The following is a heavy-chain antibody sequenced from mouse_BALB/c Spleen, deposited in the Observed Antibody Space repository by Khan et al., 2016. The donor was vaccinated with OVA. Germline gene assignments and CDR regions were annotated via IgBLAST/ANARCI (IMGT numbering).Heavy chain of an antibody. CDR1: GFTFSTYG. CDR3: ARLAYYYDSEGFAY. CDR2: ISSGGSYT. V-gene: IGHV5-6*01. D-gene: IGHD1-1*01. Sequence: EVELVESGGDLVKPGGSLKLSCAASGFTFSTYGMSWVRQTPNKRLEWVATISSGGSYTYYPDNVKGRFTISRDNAKNTLYLLMSSLQSEDTAMYYCARLAYYYDSEGFAYWGQGTLVTVSA. J-gene: IGHJ3*01.